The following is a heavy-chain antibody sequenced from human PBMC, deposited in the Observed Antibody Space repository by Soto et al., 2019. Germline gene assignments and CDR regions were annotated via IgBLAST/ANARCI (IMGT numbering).Heavy chain of an antibody. Sequence: EVQLVESGGGLVKPGGSLRLSCAASGFTFSNAWMSWVRQAPGKGLEWVGRIKSKTDGGTTDYAAPVKGRFTISRDDSKITLYLQMNSLKTEDTAVYYCTTDLGYCSGGSCYPYWGQGTLVTVSS. CDR2: IKSKTDGGTT. J-gene: IGHJ4*02. D-gene: IGHD2-15*01. V-gene: IGHV3-15*01. CDR1: GFTFSNAW. CDR3: TTDLGYCSGGSCYPY.